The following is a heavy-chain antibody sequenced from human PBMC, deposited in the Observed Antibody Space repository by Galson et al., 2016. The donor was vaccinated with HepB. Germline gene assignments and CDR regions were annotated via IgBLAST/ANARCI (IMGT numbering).Heavy chain of an antibody. V-gene: IGHV3-7*01. J-gene: IGHJ4*02. CDR1: GFTFSTPW. CDR3: ATLGLVAGGPNYFDY. Sequence: SLRLSCAASGFTFSTPWMTWVRQAPGKGLEWVANIKKDGSAIYFVDSLKGRFTISRDNARNSLFLQMNSLRAEDTAVYYCATLGLVAGGPNYFDYWGQGTLVTVSS. D-gene: IGHD2-15*01. CDR2: IKKDGSAI.